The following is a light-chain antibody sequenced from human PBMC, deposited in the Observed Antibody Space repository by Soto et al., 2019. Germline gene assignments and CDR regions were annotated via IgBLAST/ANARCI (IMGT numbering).Light chain of an antibody. CDR2: DAS. J-gene: IGKJ5*01. CDR1: QDISNY. CDR3: QQYENLPT. Sequence: DIQMTQSPSSLSASVGDRVTITCQASQDISNYLNWYQQNPGKAPKIRIYDASNLEAGVPSRLRGSGSGTDFTFTISRLQPEDIATYYCQQYENLPTFGQGTRLEIK. V-gene: IGKV1-33*01.